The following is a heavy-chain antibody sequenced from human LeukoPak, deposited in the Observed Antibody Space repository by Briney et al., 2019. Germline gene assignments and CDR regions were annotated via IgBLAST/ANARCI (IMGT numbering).Heavy chain of an antibody. V-gene: IGHV4-34*01. CDR3: AGTAPSSDFWSGYDWFDP. D-gene: IGHD3-3*01. CDR2: INHSGST. J-gene: IGHJ5*02. Sequence: SETLSLTCAVYGGSFSGYYWSWIRQPPGKGLEWIGEINHSGSTNYNPSLKSRVTISVDTSKNQFSLKLRSVTAADTAVYHCAGTAPSSDFWSGYDWFDPWGQGTLVTASP. CDR1: GGSFSGYY.